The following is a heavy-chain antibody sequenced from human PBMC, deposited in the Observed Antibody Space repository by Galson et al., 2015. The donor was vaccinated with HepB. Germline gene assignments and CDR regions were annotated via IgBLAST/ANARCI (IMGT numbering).Heavy chain of an antibody. CDR1: GFTFSSYA. J-gene: IGHJ4*02. CDR2: ISGSGGST. Sequence: SLRLSCAASGFTFSSYAMSWVRQAPGKGLEWVSAISGSGGSTYYADSVKGRFTISRDNSKNTLYLQMNSLRAEDTAVYYCAKDQPPYDFWSGYHDYWGQGTLVTVSS. V-gene: IGHV3-23*01. D-gene: IGHD3-3*01. CDR3: AKDQPPYDFWSGYHDY.